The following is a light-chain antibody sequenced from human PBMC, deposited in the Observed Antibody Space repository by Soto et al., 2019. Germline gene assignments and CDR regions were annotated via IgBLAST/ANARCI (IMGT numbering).Light chain of an antibody. CDR1: GSNVGGYNF. Sequence: QSALTQPASVSGSHGQSITISCTGTGSNVGGYNFVSWFQHHPGKAPKLIIFDVSSRPSGVSDRFSGSKSGNTASLTISGLPAEDEADYYCSSYTTSSIYLFGGGTKLTVL. J-gene: IGLJ2*01. CDR2: DVS. V-gene: IGLV2-14*03. CDR3: SSYTTSSIYL.